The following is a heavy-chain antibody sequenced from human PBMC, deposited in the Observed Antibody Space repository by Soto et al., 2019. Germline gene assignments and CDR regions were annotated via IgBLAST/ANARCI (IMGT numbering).Heavy chain of an antibody. V-gene: IGHV5-10-1*01. D-gene: IGHD3-22*01. J-gene: IGHJ4*02. CDR1: GYSFAGYW. CDR2: IDPSDSQT. Sequence: GESLKISCKGSGYSFAGYWITWVRQKPGKGLEWMGRIDPSDSQTYYSPSFRGHVTISVTKSITTVFLQWSSLRASDTAMYYCARQIYDSDTGPNFQYYFDSWGQGPPVTVSS. CDR3: ARQIYDSDTGPNFQYYFDS.